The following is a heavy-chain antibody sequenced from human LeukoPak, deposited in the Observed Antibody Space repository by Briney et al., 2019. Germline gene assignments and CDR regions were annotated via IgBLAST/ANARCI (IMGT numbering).Heavy chain of an antibody. D-gene: IGHD3-9*01. J-gene: IGHJ3*02. V-gene: IGHV1-69*04. CDR2: IIPILGIA. Sequence: SVKVSCKASGGTFSSYAISWVRQAPGQGLEWMGRIIPILGIANYAQKFQGRVTITADKSTSTAYMELGSLRSEDTAVYYCASVSYRYFDWLLSHDAFDIWGQGTMVTVSS. CDR3: ASVSYRYFDWLLSHDAFDI. CDR1: GGTFSSYA.